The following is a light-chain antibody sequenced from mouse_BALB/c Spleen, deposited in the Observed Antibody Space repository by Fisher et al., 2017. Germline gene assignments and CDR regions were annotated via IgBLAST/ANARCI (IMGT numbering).Light chain of an antibody. V-gene: IGKV4-57*01. J-gene: IGKJ5*01. CDR1: SSVSY. CDR2: STS. CDR3: QQWSSNPPT. Sequence: IVMTQSTAIMSASPGEKVTITCSASSSVSYMHWFQQKPGTSPKLWIYSTSNLASGVPARFSGSGSGTSYSLTISSMEGEDVATYYCQQWSSNPPTFGAGTKLELK.